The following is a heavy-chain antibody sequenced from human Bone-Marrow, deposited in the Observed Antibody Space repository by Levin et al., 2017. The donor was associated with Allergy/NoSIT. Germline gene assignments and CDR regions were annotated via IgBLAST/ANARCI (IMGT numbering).Heavy chain of an antibody. Sequence: GGSLRLSCAASGFRFSNYAMNWVRQAPGKGLEWVSTIIGSGSRSYYADSVRGRFAISRDNSKNTLYLQLNSLRAEATAVYYCGTFVYDYEMRGNWGQGNLVTVSA. J-gene: IGHJ4*02. CDR2: IIGSGSRS. V-gene: IGHV3-23*01. D-gene: IGHD3-22*01. CDR3: GTFVYDYEMRGN. CDR1: GFRFSNYA.